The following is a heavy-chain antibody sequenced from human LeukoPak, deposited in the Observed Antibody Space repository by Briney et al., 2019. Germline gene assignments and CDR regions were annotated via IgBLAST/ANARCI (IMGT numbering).Heavy chain of an antibody. J-gene: IGHJ4*02. Sequence: SETLSLTCTVSGDSISSYYWSWIRQPPGKGLEWIGYIYYSGSTNYNPSLKSRVTISVDTPKNQFSLKLSSVTAADTAVYYCARGLGDEGYWGQGTLVTVSS. CDR1: GDSISSYY. V-gene: IGHV4-59*01. D-gene: IGHD3-16*01. CDR3: ARGLGDEGY. CDR2: IYYSGST.